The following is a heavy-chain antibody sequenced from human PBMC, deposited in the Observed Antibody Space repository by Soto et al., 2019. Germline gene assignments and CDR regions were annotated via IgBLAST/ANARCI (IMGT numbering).Heavy chain of an antibody. D-gene: IGHD3-3*01. CDR2: ISYDGSNK. J-gene: IGHJ6*02. CDR3: ARGPYDFWSGYHYYYYGMDV. CDR1: GFTFSSYA. Sequence: GGSLRLSCAASGFTFSSYAMHWVRQAPGKGLEWVAVISYDGSNKYYADSVKGRFTISRDNSKNTLYLQMNSLRAEDTAVYYCARGPYDFWSGYHYYYYGMDVWGQGTTVTVSS. V-gene: IGHV3-30-3*01.